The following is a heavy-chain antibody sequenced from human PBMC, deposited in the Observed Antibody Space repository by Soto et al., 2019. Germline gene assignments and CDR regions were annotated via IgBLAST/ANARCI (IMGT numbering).Heavy chain of an antibody. CDR1: GVSRTSGNW. V-gene: IGHV4-4*02. CDR3: ARLVYDTRLNYMYFDF. CDR2: IFHDGTA. D-gene: IGHD3-10*01. Sequence: SETQSLTCAVSGVSRTSGNWWTCVRQSPQRGLEYIGEIFHDGTANYYPSFERRVAMSVDTSRNQFSLKLTSVTAADTAVYFCARLVYDTRLNYMYFDFWGPGTLVTVSS. J-gene: IGHJ4*02.